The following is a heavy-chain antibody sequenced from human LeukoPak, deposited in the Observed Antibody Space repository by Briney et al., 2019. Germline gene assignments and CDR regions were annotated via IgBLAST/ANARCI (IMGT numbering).Heavy chain of an antibody. CDR1: GYTFTSYG. CDR2: ISAYNGNT. CDR3: ARGGDYEYFQH. D-gene: IGHD4-17*01. Sequence: ASVKVSCKPSGYTFTSYGITWVRQAPGQGLEWMGWISAYNGNTNYAQKFQGRVTMTTDTSTSTAYMELRSLRCDDTAVYYCARGGDYEYFQHWGQGTLVTVPS. J-gene: IGHJ1*01. V-gene: IGHV1-18*01.